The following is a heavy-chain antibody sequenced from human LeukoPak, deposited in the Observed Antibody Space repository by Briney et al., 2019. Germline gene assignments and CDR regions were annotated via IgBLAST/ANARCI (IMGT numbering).Heavy chain of an antibody. V-gene: IGHV1-2*02. D-gene: IGHD3-10*01. CDR3: ASRQFGESPNDY. CDR2: INPISGGT. J-gene: IGHJ4*02. CDR1: RYRFEGNY. Sequence: ASVKVSCKASRYRFEGNYIHWVRQAPGQGLEWMGWINPISGGTKFAQKFQGRVTMTRDTSISTAYMELSRLRSDDTAVYYCASRQFGESPNDYWGQGTLVTVSS.